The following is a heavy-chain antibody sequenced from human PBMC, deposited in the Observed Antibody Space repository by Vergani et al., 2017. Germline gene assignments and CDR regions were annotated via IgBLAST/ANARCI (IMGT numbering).Heavy chain of an antibody. Sequence: QVQLVESGGGLVKPGGSLRLSCAASGYTFTSYAMHWVRQAPGQRLEWMGWINAGNGNTKYSQKFQGRVTITRDTSASTAYMELSSRRSEDTAVYYCARPSGDYYYGMDVWGQGTTVTVSS. CDR3: ARPSGDYYYGMDV. D-gene: IGHD3-10*01. CDR1: GYTFTSYA. J-gene: IGHJ6*02. CDR2: INAGNGNT. V-gene: IGHV1-3*01.